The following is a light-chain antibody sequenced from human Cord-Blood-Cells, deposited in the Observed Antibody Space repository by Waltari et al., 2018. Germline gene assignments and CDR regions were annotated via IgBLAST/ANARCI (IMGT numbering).Light chain of an antibody. J-gene: IGLJ2*01. Sequence: QSALTQPASVSGSPGQPTTLSCTVTSSDVGGYNYVSWYQQHPGKAPKLMLYDVSNRPSGVSNRFSGSKSGNTASLTISGLQAEDEADYYCSSYTSSSTVVFGGGTKLTVL. CDR1: SSDVGGYNY. V-gene: IGLV2-14*01. CDR3: SSYTSSSTVV. CDR2: DVS.